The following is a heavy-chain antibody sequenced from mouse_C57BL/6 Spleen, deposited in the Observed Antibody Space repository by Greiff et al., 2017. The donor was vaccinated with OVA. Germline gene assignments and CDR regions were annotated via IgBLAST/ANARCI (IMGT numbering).Heavy chain of an antibody. Sequence: QVQLQQSGAELVRPGASVTLSCKASGYTFTDYEMHWVKQTPVHGLEWIGAIDTETGGTAYNQKFKGKAILTADKSSSTAYMELRSLTSEDSAVYYCTRAYDYGETYGGQGTSVTVAS. CDR1: GYTFTDYE. D-gene: IGHD2-4*01. CDR2: IDTETGGT. V-gene: IGHV1-15*01. CDR3: TRAYDYGETY. J-gene: IGHJ4*01.